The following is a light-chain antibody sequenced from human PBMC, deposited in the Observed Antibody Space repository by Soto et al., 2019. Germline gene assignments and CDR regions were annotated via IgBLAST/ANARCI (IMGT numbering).Light chain of an antibody. CDR1: SSDVGAYNY. J-gene: IGLJ1*01. Sequence: QSDLTQPASVSGSPGQSITISCTGTSSDVGAYNYVSWYQQHPGKAPKLMIHEVSKRPSGVSNRFSGSKSVNTASLTISGLQAEDEADYYCSSYTSSSTPYVFGTGTKLTVL. V-gene: IGLV2-14*01. CDR2: EVS. CDR3: SSYTSSSTPYV.